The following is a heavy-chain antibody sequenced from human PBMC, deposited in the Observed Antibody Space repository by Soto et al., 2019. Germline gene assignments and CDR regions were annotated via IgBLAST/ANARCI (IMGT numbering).Heavy chain of an antibody. CDR1: EGSFSSYY. CDR2: INHSGST. J-gene: IGHJ4*02. CDR3: ARDGGSSWYLSYFDY. D-gene: IGHD6-13*01. Sequence: SETLCLTCAVYEGSFSSYYWSWIRQPPGKGLEWIGEINHSGSTNYNPSLKSRVTISVDTSKNQFSLKLSSVTAADTAVYYCARDGGSSWYLSYFDYWGQGTLVTVSS. V-gene: IGHV4-34*01.